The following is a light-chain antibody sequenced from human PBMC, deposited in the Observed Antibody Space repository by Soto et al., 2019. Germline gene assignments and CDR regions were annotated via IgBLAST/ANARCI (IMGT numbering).Light chain of an antibody. CDR3: SSYTGSSTSV. CDR1: SSDVGGYNY. CDR2: EVS. J-gene: IGLJ1*01. Sequence: QSALTQPASVSGSPGQSITISCTGTSSDVGGYNYVSWYQQHPGKAPKLMIYEVSNRPSGVSYRFSGSKSGNTASLTISGLQAEDEADYYCSSYTGSSTSVFGTGTKVTVL. V-gene: IGLV2-14*01.